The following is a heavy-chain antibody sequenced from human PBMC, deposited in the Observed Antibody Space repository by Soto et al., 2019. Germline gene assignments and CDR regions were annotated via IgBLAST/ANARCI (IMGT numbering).Heavy chain of an antibody. V-gene: IGHV1-2*02. D-gene: IGHD3-16*02. J-gene: IGHJ4*02. CDR2: INPNSGGT. CDR1: GYTFTGYY. CDR3: ARSTKIYYDYVWGSYRSYYFDY. Sequence: ASVKVSCKASGYTFTGYYMHWVRQAPGQGLEWMGWINPNSGGTNYAQKFQGRVTMTRDTSISTAYMELSRLRSDDTAVYYCARSTKIYYDYVWGSYRSYYFDYWGQGTLVTVSS.